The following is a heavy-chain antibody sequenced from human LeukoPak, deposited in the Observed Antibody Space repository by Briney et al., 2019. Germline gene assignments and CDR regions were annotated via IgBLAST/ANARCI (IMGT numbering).Heavy chain of an antibody. CDR1: GFTFGDYG. Sequence: GGSLRLSCAASGFTFGDYGLHWVRQVPGKCLEWVSCINYQSARFDADSVKGRFTISRDNAKNLLYLLMDSLRPEDSALYYCVKDAGIAARPWYFDSWGQGTQVIVSS. V-gene: IGHV3-9*01. CDR2: INYQSARF. J-gene: IGHJ4*02. CDR3: VKDAGIAARPWYFDS. D-gene: IGHD6-6*01.